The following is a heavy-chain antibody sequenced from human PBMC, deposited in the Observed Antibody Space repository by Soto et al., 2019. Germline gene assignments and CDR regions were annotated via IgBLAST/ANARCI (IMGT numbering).Heavy chain of an antibody. D-gene: IGHD4-17*01. V-gene: IGHV3-23*04. CDR2: VSGAGITT. J-gene: IGHJ4*01. Sequence: EVQLEESGGDLVKPGGSLRLSCAASGFTLSNFAMSWVRQAPGKGLEWVSVVSGAGITTKYAASVKGRFTVSRDNSKNTLSLQMGSLRAEDTGIYYCAKSRLRGIDNGNFDHGGHGTLVTVSS. CDR1: GFTLSNFA. CDR3: AKSRLRGIDNGNFDH.